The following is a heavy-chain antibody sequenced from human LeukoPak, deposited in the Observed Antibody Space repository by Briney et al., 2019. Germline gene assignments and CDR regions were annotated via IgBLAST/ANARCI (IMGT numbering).Heavy chain of an antibody. J-gene: IGHJ4*02. Sequence: PSETLSFTCTVSGGSISSSSYYWGWIRQPPGKGLEWIGSIYYSGSTYYNPSLKSRVIISVDTSKNQFSLKLSSVTAADTAVYYCASSDSSGYPALIDYWGQGTLVTVSS. CDR2: IYYSGST. CDR1: GGSISSSSYY. V-gene: IGHV4-39*01. CDR3: ASSDSSGYPALIDY. D-gene: IGHD3-22*01.